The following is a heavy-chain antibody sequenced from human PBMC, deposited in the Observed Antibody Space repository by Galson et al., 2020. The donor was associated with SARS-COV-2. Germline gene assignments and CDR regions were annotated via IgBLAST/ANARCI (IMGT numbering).Heavy chain of an antibody. J-gene: IGHJ6*03. CDR3: AIKRPVGYCSSTSCYKFVPYYYYYYMDV. CDR1: GYTFTSYD. Sequence: ASVKVSCKASGYTFTSYDINWVRQATGQGLEWMGWMNPNSGNTGYAQKFQGRVTMTRNTSISTAYMELSSLRSEDTAVYYCAIKRPVGYCSSTSCYKFVPYYYYYYMDVWGKGTTGTVSS. V-gene: IGHV1-8*01. D-gene: IGHD2-2*02. CDR2: MNPNSGNT.